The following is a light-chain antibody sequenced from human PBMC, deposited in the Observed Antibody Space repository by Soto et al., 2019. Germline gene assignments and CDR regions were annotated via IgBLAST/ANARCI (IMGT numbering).Light chain of an antibody. CDR1: QSISTC. CDR3: QQYNSYSPT. J-gene: IGKJ1*01. CDR2: KAS. Sequence: DIQMTQSPSTLSASVGDRVTITCRASQSISTCLDWYQQEPGKAPKLLIHKASSLQSGVPSRFSGSGSGTDFILTISSRHPDDFATYYCQQYNSYSPTFGQGTRVEIK. V-gene: IGKV1-5*03.